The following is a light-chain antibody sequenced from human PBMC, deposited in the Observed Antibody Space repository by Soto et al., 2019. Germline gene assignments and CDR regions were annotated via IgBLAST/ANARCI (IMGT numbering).Light chain of an antibody. CDR2: DAS. CDR3: QQCVTAPLT. V-gene: IGKV3-20*01. Sequence: EIVLTQSPGTLSLSPGERATLSCRASQSLSKNYLAWYQHKPGQAPRLLIHDASNRATGIPDRFSGSGSGTDFTLTISSLGAEDSAVYYCQQCVTAPLTFGPGTKVEI. CDR1: QSLSKNY. J-gene: IGKJ1*01.